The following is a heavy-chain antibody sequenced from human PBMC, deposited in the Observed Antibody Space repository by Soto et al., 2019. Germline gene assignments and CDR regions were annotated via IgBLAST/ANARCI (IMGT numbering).Heavy chain of an antibody. CDR2: IYYSGST. D-gene: IGHD3-3*01. CDR3: ARRSDFWSGYTYYYMDV. J-gene: IGHJ6*03. CDR1: GGSISSSSYY. V-gene: IGHV4-39*01. Sequence: SETLSLTCTVSGGSISSSSYYWGWIRQPPGKGLEWIGSIYYSGSTYYNPSLKSRVTISVDTSKNQFSLKLSSVTAADTAVYYCARRSDFWSGYTYYYMDVWGKGTTVTVSS.